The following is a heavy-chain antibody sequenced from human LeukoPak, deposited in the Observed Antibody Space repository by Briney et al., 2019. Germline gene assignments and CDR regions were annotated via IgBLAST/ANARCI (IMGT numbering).Heavy chain of an antibody. J-gene: IGHJ4*02. CDR1: GGSISSSNW. CDR3: ASPSEVGATSLGY. CDR2: IYHSGST. Sequence: SGTLSLTCAVSGGSISSSNWWNWARQSPEKGLEWIGEIYHSGSTNYNPSLKSRVTISVDKSKNQFSLNLSSVTAADTAVYYCASPSEVGATSLGYWGQGTLVTVSS. V-gene: IGHV4-4*02. D-gene: IGHD1-26*01.